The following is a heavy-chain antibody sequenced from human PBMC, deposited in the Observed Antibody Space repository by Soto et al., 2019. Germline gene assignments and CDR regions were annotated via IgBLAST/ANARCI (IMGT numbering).Heavy chain of an antibody. J-gene: IGHJ4*02. CDR1: GFTFSSYW. V-gene: IGHV3-74*01. Sequence: EVQLVESGGGLVQPGGSLRLSCAASGFTFSSYWMHWVRQAPGKGLVWVSRINSDGSSTSYADSVKGRLTISRDNAKNTLYLQMNSLRAEDTAVYYCARLKGSSYGYVVDYWGQGTLVTVSS. D-gene: IGHD5-18*01. CDR3: ARLKGSSYGYVVDY. CDR2: INSDGSST.